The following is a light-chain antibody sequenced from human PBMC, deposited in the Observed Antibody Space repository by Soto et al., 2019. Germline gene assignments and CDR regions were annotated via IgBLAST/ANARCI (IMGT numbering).Light chain of an antibody. J-gene: IGKJ1*01. CDR2: GAS. CDR3: QQYNNWPPAWT. V-gene: IGKV3-15*01. Sequence: EIVMTQSPATLSWSPGERATLSCRASQSVRSNLAWYQQKPGQSPRLLIYGASTRATGIPARFSGSGSGTQFTLNISSLQSEDFAVYYCQQYNNWPPAWTFGQGTKVDIK. CDR1: QSVRSN.